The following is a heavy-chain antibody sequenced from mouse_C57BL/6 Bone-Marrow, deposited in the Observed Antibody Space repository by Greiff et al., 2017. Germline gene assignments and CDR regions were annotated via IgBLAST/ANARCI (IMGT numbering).Heavy chain of an antibody. CDR2: INPNNGGT. CDR3: GGYCDY. Sequence: EVQLQQSGPELVKPGASVKISCKASGYTFTDYYMNWVKQSHGKSLEWIGDINPNNGGTSYNQKFKGKATLTVDKSSSTAYMAHRSLTSEDSAVYYCGGYCDYWGQGTTLTVSS. V-gene: IGHV1-26*01. CDR1: GYTFTDYY. J-gene: IGHJ2*01.